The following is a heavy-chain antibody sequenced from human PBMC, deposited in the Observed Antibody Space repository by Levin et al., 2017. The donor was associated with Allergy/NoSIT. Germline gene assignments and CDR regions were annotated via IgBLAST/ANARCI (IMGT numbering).Heavy chain of an antibody. CDR1: GFTFNNAW. V-gene: IGHV3-15*01. CDR3: TTEPSFQN. CDR2: IQSKVAGGTA. J-gene: IGHJ1*01. Sequence: LSLTCAASGFTFNNAWMSWVRQAPGKGLEWVGRIQSKVAGGTADYAAPVKGRFTISRDDSENTLYLQMNSLQTEDTAVYYGTTEPSFQNWGQGTLVTVSS.